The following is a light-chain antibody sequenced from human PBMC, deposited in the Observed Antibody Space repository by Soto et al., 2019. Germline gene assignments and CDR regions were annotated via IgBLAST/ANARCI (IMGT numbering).Light chain of an antibody. Sequence: EIVLTQSPGTLSLSPGERVTLSCRASQSVSSSYLTWYQQKPGQAPRLLIHGASNRATGIPDRFSGSGSGTDFTLTISRLEPEDFAVYYCQQRSNWPPWTFGQGTKVEIK. CDR1: QSVSSSY. V-gene: IGKV3D-20*02. J-gene: IGKJ1*01. CDR3: QQRSNWPPWT. CDR2: GAS.